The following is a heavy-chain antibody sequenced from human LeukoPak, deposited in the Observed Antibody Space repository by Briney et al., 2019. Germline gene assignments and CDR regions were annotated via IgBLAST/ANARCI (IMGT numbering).Heavy chain of an antibody. Sequence: KPSETLSLTCTVSGYSISSGYYWGWIRQPPGKGLEWIGSIYHSGSTYYNPSLKSRVTISVDTSKNQFSLKLSSVTAADTAVYYCARDGEGGAFDIWGQGTMVTVSS. CDR1: GYSISSGYY. J-gene: IGHJ3*02. D-gene: IGHD4-17*01. CDR2: IYHSGST. CDR3: ARDGEGGAFDI. V-gene: IGHV4-38-2*02.